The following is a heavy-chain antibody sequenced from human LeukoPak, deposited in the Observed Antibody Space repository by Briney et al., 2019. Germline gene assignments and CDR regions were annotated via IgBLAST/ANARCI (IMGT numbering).Heavy chain of an antibody. Sequence: ASVNVSCKASGYTFTSYYMHWVRQAPGQGLEWMGIINPSGGSTSYAQKFQGRVTMTRDTSTSTVYMELSSLRSEDTAVYYCARDLTQYYYDSSGLGWFDPWGQGTLVTVSS. V-gene: IGHV1-46*01. CDR3: ARDLTQYYYDSSGLGWFDP. CDR2: INPSGGST. D-gene: IGHD3-22*01. CDR1: GYTFTSYY. J-gene: IGHJ5*02.